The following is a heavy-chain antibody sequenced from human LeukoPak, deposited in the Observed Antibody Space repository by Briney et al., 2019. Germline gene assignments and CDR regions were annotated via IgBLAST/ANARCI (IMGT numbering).Heavy chain of an antibody. J-gene: IGHJ4*02. CDR3: AKGIVPAAISSAFDS. Sequence: GGSLRLSCAASGFTFSNYAMSWVRQAPGTGLKWVSTITDDGGRTFYADSVKGRFTIYRDNSKNTLDLQMNSLRAEDTAVYYCAKGIVPAAISSAFDSWGQGTLVTVSS. CDR1: GFTFSNYA. V-gene: IGHV3-23*01. CDR2: ITDDGGRT. D-gene: IGHD2-2*02.